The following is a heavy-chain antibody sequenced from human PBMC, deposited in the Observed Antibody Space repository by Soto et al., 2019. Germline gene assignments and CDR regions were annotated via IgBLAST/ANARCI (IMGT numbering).Heavy chain of an antibody. Sequence: EVQLLESGGGLGQPGGSLRLSCAASGFTFSTYTMSWVRQAPGKGLEWVAAVSGSGSTNYADSVKGRFTISRDNSKNTLFLQMTSLRAEDTAVYYCAKGGSGSYYIGRYFDLWGRGTLVAVSP. V-gene: IGHV3-23*01. D-gene: IGHD3-10*01. CDR2: VSGSGST. J-gene: IGHJ2*01. CDR1: GFTFSTYT. CDR3: AKGGSGSYYIGRYFDL.